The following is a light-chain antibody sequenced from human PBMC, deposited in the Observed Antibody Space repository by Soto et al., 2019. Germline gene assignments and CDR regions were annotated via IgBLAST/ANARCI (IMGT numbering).Light chain of an antibody. CDR2: GAS. J-gene: IGKJ1*01. V-gene: IGKV3-20*01. CDR1: QSVSSSY. CDR3: QQYDRSPWT. Sequence: EIVLTQSPGTLSLSPGERATLSCRASQSVSSSYLAWHQQKPGQAPRLLIYGASSRATGMPDRFSGSGSGTDFTLTISRLEPEDFAVYYCQQYDRSPWTFGQGTKVEIK.